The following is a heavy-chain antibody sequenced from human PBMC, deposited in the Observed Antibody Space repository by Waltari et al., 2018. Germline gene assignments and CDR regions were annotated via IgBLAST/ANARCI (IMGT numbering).Heavy chain of an antibody. D-gene: IGHD3-9*01. J-gene: IGHJ6*03. CDR3: VKDQEYLDYMDV. CDR1: GFTFSTYA. V-gene: IGHV3-23*01. CDR2: INANPPNP. Sequence: EVQLLESGGGLVQPGGSLRLSCEVSGFTFSTYAMGWVRQAPGKGMEVVSAINANPPNPTYKDSVKGRFTISRDDSKSTLHLQINSLRAEDTAIYYCVKDQEYLDYMDVWGKGTTVTVFS.